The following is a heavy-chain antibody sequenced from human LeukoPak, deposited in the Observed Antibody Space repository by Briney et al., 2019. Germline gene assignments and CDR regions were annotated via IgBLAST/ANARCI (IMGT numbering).Heavy chain of an antibody. J-gene: IGHJ4*02. D-gene: IGHD1-1*01. Sequence: GGSLRLPCAASGFTFSSYSMNWVRQAPGKGLERVSYIRRGSSTIYYADSVKGRFTISRDNAKNSLYLQMNSLRAEDTAVYYCARDNLEPLDYWGQGTLVTVSS. CDR3: ARDNLEPLDY. CDR2: IRRGSSTI. CDR1: GFTFSSYS. V-gene: IGHV3-48*01.